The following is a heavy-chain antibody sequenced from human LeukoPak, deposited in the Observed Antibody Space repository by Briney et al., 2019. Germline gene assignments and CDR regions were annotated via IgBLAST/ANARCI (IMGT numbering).Heavy chain of an antibody. CDR1: GFTFNSYG. CDR2: IKQDGSEK. D-gene: IGHD3-22*01. Sequence: QSGGSLRLSCAASGFTFNSYGMHWVRQAPGKGLEWVANIKQDGSEKYYVDSVKGRFTISRDNAKNSLYLQMNSLRAEDTAVYYCARSGVISSGYYYEHSYFDYWGQGTLVTVSS. V-gene: IGHV3-7*03. J-gene: IGHJ4*02. CDR3: ARSGVISSGYYYEHSYFDY.